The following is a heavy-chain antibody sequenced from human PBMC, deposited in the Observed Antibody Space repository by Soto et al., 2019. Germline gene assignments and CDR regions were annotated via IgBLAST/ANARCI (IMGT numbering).Heavy chain of an antibody. J-gene: IGHJ6*02. CDR2: INPNSGGT. CDR3: ARAEQWLVGYYYYGMDV. V-gene: IGHV1-2*04. CDR1: GYTFTGYY. D-gene: IGHD6-19*01. Sequence: GASVKVSCKASGYTFTGYYMHWVRQAPGQGPEWMGWINPNSGGTNYAQKFQGWVTMTRDTSISTAYMELSRLRSDDTAVYYCARAEQWLVGYYYYGMDVWGQGTTVTVSS.